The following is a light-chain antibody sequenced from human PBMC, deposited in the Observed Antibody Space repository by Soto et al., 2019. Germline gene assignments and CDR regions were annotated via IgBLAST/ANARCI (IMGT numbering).Light chain of an antibody. CDR1: QSVSSY. CDR2: DAS. Sequence: EIVFTQSPAPLPFSPGEKPPPSSGPGQSVSSYLAWYQQKPGQAPRLLIYDASNRATGIPARFSGSGSGTDFTLTISSLEPEDFAVYYCQQRSNWPPITFGQGTRLEIK. CDR3: QQRSNWPPIT. V-gene: IGKV3-11*01. J-gene: IGKJ5*01.